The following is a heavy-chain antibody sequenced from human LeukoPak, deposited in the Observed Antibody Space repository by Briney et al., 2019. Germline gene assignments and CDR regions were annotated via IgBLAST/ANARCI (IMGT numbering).Heavy chain of an antibody. D-gene: IGHD3-10*01. CDR2: INHDGSDK. Sequence: GGSLRLSCAASGFTFSTHWMSWVRQAPGRGLEWVANINHDGSDKYYVDSVKGRFTISRDNAKNSLYLQMNSLRAEDTAVYYCARDHYFKIDYWGQGTLVTVSS. CDR1: GFTFSTHW. J-gene: IGHJ4*02. CDR3: ARDHYFKIDY. V-gene: IGHV3-7*01.